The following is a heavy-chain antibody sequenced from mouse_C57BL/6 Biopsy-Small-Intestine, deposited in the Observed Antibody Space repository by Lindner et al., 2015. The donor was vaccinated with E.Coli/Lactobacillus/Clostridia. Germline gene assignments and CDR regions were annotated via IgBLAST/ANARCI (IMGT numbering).Heavy chain of an antibody. V-gene: IGHV1-81*01. CDR1: GYTFTSYG. CDR3: APLRMVTTDYAMDY. D-gene: IGHD2-2*01. Sequence: VQLQESGAELARPGASVKLSCKASGYTFTSYGISWVKQRTGQGLEWIGEIYPRSGNTYYNEKFKGKATLTADKSSSTAYMELRSLTSEDSAVYFCAPLRMVTTDYAMDYWGQGTSVTVSS. J-gene: IGHJ4*01. CDR2: IYPRSGNT.